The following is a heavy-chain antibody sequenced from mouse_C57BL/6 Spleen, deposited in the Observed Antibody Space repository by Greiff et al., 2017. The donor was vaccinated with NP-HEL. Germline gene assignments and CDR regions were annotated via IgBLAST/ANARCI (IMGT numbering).Heavy chain of an antibody. D-gene: IGHD2-5*01. CDR3: ARSNNNYVLFDY. CDR2: IDPSDSET. J-gene: IGHJ2*01. Sequence: QVQLQQPGAELVRPGSSVRLSCKASGYTFTSYWMHWVKQRPIQGLEWIGNIDPSDSETHYNQKFKDKATLTVDKSSSTAYMQLSSLTSEDSAVYYCARSNNNYVLFDYWGQGTTLTVSS. V-gene: IGHV1-52*01. CDR1: GYTFTSYW.